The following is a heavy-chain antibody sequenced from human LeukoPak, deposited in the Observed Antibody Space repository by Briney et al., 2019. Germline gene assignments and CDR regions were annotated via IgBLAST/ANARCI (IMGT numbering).Heavy chain of an antibody. CDR2: IKHDGSEI. CDR3: ARVAKERVGGVYYFDY. CDR1: GFTLDSYW. D-gene: IGHD1-1*01. V-gene: IGHV3-7*01. Sequence: GGSLRLSCAASGFTLDSYWMNWVRQAPGKGLEWVANIKHDGSEITYVDSVKGRFTISRENAKNSLYLQMNSLRAGDTAVYYCARVAKERVGGVYYFDYWGQGTLVTVSS. J-gene: IGHJ4*02.